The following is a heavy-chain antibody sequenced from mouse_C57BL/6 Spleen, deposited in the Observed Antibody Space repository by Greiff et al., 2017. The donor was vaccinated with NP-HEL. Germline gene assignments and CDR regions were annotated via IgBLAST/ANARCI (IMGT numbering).Heavy chain of an antibody. Sequence: EVKLVESGGGLVKPGGSLKLSCAASGFTFSDYGMHWVRQAPEKGLEWVAYISSGSSTIYYADTVKGRFTISRDNAKNTLFLQMTSLRSEDTAMYYCARTDYYGSSYGDYWGQGTTLTVSS. D-gene: IGHD1-1*01. CDR3: ARTDYYGSSYGDY. CDR1: GFTFSDYG. V-gene: IGHV5-17*01. CDR2: ISSGSSTI. J-gene: IGHJ2*01.